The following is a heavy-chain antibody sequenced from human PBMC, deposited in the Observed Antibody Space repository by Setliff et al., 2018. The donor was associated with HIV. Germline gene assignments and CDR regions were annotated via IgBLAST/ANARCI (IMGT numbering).Heavy chain of an antibody. D-gene: IGHD5-12*01. V-gene: IGHV1-18*01. CDR2: INTHSGYT. J-gene: IGHJ4*02. CDR1: GYTFNHYG. Sequence: ASVKVPCKASGYTFNHYGISWVRQAPGQGLEWMGWINTHSGYTNYAQNVQGRVTVTMDTSTSTAYMELRSLKSDDTAVYYCARGKTWLRFLDYWGQGTLVTVSS. CDR3: ARGKTWLRFLDY.